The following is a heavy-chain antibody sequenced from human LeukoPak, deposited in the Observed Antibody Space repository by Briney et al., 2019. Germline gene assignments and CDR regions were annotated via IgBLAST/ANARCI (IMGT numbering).Heavy chain of an antibody. CDR1: GYTFTGYY. J-gene: IGHJ4*02. CDR3: ARDMTLRDY. CDR2: INPNSVGT. D-gene: IGHD2-21*02. Sequence: ASVKVSCKASGYTFTGYYTHWVRQAPGQGLEWMGRINPNSVGTNYAQKFQGRVTMTRDTSISTAYMELSRLRSVDTAVYYCARDMTLRDYWGQGTLVTVSS. V-gene: IGHV1-2*06.